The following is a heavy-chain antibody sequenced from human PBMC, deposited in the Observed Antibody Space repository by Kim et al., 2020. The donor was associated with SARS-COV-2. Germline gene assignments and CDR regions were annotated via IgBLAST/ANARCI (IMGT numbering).Heavy chain of an antibody. J-gene: IGHJ6*02. D-gene: IGHD6-19*01. CDR3: ARGIAVAGTVYYYGMDV. CDR1: GFTFSSYW. Sequence: GGSLRLSCAASGFTFSSYWMSWVRQAPGKGLEWVANIKQDGSEKYYVDSVKGRFTISRDNAKNSLYLQMNSLRAEDTAVYYCARGIAVAGTVYYYGMDVWGQGTTVTVSS. V-gene: IGHV3-7*03. CDR2: IKQDGSEK.